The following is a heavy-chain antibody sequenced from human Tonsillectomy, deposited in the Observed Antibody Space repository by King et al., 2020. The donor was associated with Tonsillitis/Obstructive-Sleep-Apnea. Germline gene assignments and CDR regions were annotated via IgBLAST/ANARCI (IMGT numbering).Heavy chain of an antibody. D-gene: IGHD4-17*01. CDR2: IYYSGST. V-gene: IGHV4-39*01. CDR1: GGSISSSGYY. Sequence: QLQESGPGLLKPSETLSLTCTVSGGSISSSGYYWGWIRQPPGKGLEWIGSIYYSGSTYFKPSLKSRVTISVDTSKNQFSLNLNSVTAADSAVYYCASTEDYGAYGFYFLHGGQGTLVTVSS. J-gene: IGHJ1*01. CDR3: ASTEDYGAYGFYFLH.